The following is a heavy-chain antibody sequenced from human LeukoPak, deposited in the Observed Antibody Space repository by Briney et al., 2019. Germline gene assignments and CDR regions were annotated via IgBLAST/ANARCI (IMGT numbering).Heavy chain of an antibody. J-gene: IGHJ4*02. Sequence: KPSETLSLTCTVSAGSISSSSYYWGWIRQPPGTGLEWIGSINYSGSTYHNPSLKSRVTISVDTSKNQFSLKVSSVTAADTAAYYCARHAEAGTTSCPLDYWGQGTLVTVSS. CDR3: ARHAEAGTTSCPLDY. V-gene: IGHV4-39*01. D-gene: IGHD2-2*01. CDR2: INYSGST. CDR1: AGSISSSSYY.